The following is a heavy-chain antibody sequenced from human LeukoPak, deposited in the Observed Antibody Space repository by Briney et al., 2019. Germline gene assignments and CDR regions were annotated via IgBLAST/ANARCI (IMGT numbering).Heavy chain of an antibody. Sequence: GGSLRLSCSASGFTFSSYSMNWVRQAPGKGLEWISYIGTSSTIYYADSVTGRFTISRDNAKSPLFLQMNSLRAEDTAVYYCARERRAGTSYYFDYWGQGTLVTVSS. J-gene: IGHJ4*02. CDR1: GFTFSSYS. D-gene: IGHD3/OR15-3a*01. CDR2: IGTSSTI. CDR3: ARERRAGTSYYFDY. V-gene: IGHV3-48*01.